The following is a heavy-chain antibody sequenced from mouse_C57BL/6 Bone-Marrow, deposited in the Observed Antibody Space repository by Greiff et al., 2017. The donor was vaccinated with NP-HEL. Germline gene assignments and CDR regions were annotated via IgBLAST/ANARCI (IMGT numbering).Heavy chain of an antibody. J-gene: IGHJ2*01. CDR3: ARYSNYVPGY. CDR2: IYPGSGST. CDR1: GYTFTSSW. Sequence: LQLKQPGAELVKPGASVKMSCKASGYTFTSSWLTWVKQRPGQGLEWIGDIYPGSGSTNYNEKFKSKATLTVDTSSSTAYMQLSSLTSEDSAVYYCARYSNYVPGYWGQGTTLTVSS. V-gene: IGHV1-55*01. D-gene: IGHD2-5*01.